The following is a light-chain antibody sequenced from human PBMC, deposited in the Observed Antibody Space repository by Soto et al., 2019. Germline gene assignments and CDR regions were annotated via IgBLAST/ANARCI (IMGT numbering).Light chain of an antibody. CDR1: QSVSSN. CDR2: VAS. V-gene: IGKV3-15*01. Sequence: EIVMTQSPATLSVSPGERATLSCRASQSVSSNLAWYQQKPGQAPRLLIYVASTRATGIPARFSGSGSGTEFTLTISSRQSEDFAVYYCQQYNSWPLTFGGGTKVEIK. J-gene: IGKJ4*01. CDR3: QQYNSWPLT.